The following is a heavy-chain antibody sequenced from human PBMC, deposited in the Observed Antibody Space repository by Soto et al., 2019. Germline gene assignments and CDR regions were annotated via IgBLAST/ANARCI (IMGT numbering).Heavy chain of an antibody. Sequence: RGESLKISCKGSGYSFTSYWISWVRQMPGKGLEWMGRIDPSDSYTNYSPSFQGHVTISADKSISTAYLQWSSLKASDTAMYYCARQSQWLAPPDPWGQGTLVTVSS. CDR1: GYSFTSYW. D-gene: IGHD6-19*01. CDR3: ARQSQWLAPPDP. CDR2: IDPSDSYT. J-gene: IGHJ5*02. V-gene: IGHV5-10-1*01.